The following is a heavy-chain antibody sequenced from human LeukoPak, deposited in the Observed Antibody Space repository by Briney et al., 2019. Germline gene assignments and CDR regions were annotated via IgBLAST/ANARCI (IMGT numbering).Heavy chain of an antibody. V-gene: IGHV1-2*06. J-gene: IGHJ4*02. CDR2: INPNSGGT. CDR3: ARDHRPRAAAAGTISDY. Sequence: ASVKVSCKASGYTFTSYYMHWVRQAPGQGLEWMGRINPNSGGTNYAQKFQGRVTMTRGTSISTAYMELSRLRSDDTAVYYCARDHRPRAAAAGTISDYWGQGTLVTVSS. CDR1: GYTFTSYY. D-gene: IGHD6-13*01.